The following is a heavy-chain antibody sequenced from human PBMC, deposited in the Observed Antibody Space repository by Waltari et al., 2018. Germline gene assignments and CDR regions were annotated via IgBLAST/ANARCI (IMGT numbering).Heavy chain of an antibody. Sequence: QVQLVQSGAEVKKPGSSVKVSCKASGGTFSSYAISWVRQAPGQGLEWMGGIIPILGIANYAQKFQGRVTITADKSTSTAYMELSSLRSEDTAVYYCASNVGGGYCSGGSCHGYYYMDVWGKGTTVTVSS. J-gene: IGHJ6*03. D-gene: IGHD2-15*01. CDR1: GGTFSSYA. V-gene: IGHV1-69*10. CDR3: ASNVGGGYCSGGSCHGYYYMDV. CDR2: IIPILGIA.